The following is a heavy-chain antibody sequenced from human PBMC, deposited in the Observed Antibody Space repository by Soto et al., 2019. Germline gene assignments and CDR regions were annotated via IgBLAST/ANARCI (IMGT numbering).Heavy chain of an antibody. CDR3: ATYSSGWYFRV. J-gene: IGHJ4*02. CDR1: GYTFTSHY. D-gene: IGHD6-19*01. Sequence: ASVKVSCKASGYTFTSHYMHWVRQAPGQGLEWMGIINPSGGSTSYAQKFQGRVTMTRDTSTSTVYMELSSLRSEDTAVYYCATYSSGWYFRVWGQGTLVTVSS. CDR2: INPSGGST. V-gene: IGHV1-46*03.